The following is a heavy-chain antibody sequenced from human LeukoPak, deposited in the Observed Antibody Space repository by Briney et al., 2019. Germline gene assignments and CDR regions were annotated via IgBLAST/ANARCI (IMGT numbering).Heavy chain of an antibody. J-gene: IGHJ4*02. CDR2: IGPTGSDS. CDR3: ATETNGRHYDY. CDR1: GLTFSTSG. D-gene: IGHD1-14*01. V-gene: IGHV3-21*06. Sequence: GGSLSLSCTASGLTFSTSGFNWVRQAPGKGLEWVASIGPTGSDSYHADSIKGRFTISRDNANNFLYLQMNSLRAEDTAVYYCATETNGRHYDYWGQGTLLTVSS.